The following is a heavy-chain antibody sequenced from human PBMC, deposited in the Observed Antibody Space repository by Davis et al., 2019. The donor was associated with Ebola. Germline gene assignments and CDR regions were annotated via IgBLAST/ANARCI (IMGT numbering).Heavy chain of an antibody. V-gene: IGHV3-21*01. CDR3: ARDLYLGSWNYYGMDV. J-gene: IGHJ6*02. CDR2: ISSSGSYI. D-gene: IGHD2-2*02. CDR1: GFTFSSYE. Sequence: SCAASGFTFSSYEMNWVRQAPGKGLEWVSSISSSGSYIYYADSVKGRCTISRDNAKNSLYLQMNSLRAEDTAVYYCARDLYLGSWNYYGMDVWGQGTTVTVSS.